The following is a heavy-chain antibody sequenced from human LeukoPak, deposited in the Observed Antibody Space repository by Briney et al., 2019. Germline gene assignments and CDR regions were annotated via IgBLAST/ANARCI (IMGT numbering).Heavy chain of an antibody. CDR1: GGSISSYY. J-gene: IGHJ4*02. CDR3: ARDGSSEELTGFDY. Sequence: SETLSLTCTVSGGSISSYYWSWIRPPPGKGLEWIGYIYYSGSTNYNPSLKSRVTISVDTSKNQFSLKLSSVTAADTAVYYCARDGSSEELTGFDYWGQGTLVTVSS. CDR2: IYYSGST. V-gene: IGHV4-59*01. D-gene: IGHD1-14*01.